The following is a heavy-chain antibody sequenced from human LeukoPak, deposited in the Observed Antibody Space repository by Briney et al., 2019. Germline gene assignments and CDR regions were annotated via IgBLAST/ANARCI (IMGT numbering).Heavy chain of an antibody. CDR1: GGSLSGYY. CDR2: RESNGYT. D-gene: IGHD6-19*01. V-gene: IGHV4-59*01. J-gene: IGHJ3*02. CDR3: ARKRWLVYAFDI. Sequence: SETLSLTCSFSGGSLSGYYWSWLRQPPGKGLEWIAYRESNGYTEYYPSLMSRVKISLDTSKNQLSLKLTSVTAADTAVYYCARKRWLVYAFDIWGQGTMVTVSS.